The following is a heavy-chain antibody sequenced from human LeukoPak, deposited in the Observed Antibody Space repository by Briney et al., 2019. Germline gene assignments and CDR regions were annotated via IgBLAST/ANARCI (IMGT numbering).Heavy chain of an antibody. CDR1: GFTFSSYA. J-gene: IGHJ4*02. V-gene: IGHV3-30-3*01. CDR3: ARLAYCGGDCYPGSRDFDY. CDR2: ISYDGSNK. Sequence: GGPLRLSCAASGFTFSSYAMHWVRQAPGKGLEWVAVISYDGSNKYYADSVKGRFTISRDNSKNTLYLQMNSLRAEDTAVYYCARLAYCGGDCYPGSRDFDYWGQGTLVTVSS. D-gene: IGHD2-21*02.